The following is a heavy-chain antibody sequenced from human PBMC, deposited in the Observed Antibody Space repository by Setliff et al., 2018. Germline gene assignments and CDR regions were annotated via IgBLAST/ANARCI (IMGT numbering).Heavy chain of an antibody. CDR3: ARSRSNFWSGYFNWFDP. J-gene: IGHJ5*02. Sequence: GESLKISCKASEYSFTTYWIGWVRQMPGKGLEWMGIIYPGDSDTRYSPSFQGQVTISADKSISTAYLQWSSLKASDTAMYYCARSRSNFWSGYFNWFDPWGQGTLVTVS. V-gene: IGHV5-51*01. CDR1: EYSFTTYW. D-gene: IGHD3-3*01. CDR2: IYPGDSDT.